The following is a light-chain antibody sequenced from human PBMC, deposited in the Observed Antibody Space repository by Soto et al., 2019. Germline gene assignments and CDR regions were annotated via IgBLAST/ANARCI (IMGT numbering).Light chain of an antibody. V-gene: IGKV3-11*01. CDR1: QSVSSY. J-gene: IGKJ4*01. CDR3: QQRSNWLLT. Sequence: EIVLTQSPATLSLSPGERATLSCRASQSVSSYLAWYQQKPGQAPRLLIYDASNRATGIPARFSGSGSGTDFTLTIGSLEPEDFAVYYCQQRSNWLLTFGGGTKVDIK. CDR2: DAS.